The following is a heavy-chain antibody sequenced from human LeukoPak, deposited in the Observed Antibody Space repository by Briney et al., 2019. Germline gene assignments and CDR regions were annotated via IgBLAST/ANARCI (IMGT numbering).Heavy chain of an antibody. Sequence: PSETLSLTCAVYGGSFSGYYWSWIRQPPGKGLEWIGEINHSGSTNYNPSLKSRVTISVDTSKNQFSLKLSSVTAADTAVYYCARVSQGYGDYYYYYYYYMDVWGKGTTVTVSS. J-gene: IGHJ6*03. V-gene: IGHV4-34*01. CDR1: GGSFSGYY. CDR3: ARVSQGYGDYYYYYYYYMDV. CDR2: INHSGST. D-gene: IGHD4-17*01.